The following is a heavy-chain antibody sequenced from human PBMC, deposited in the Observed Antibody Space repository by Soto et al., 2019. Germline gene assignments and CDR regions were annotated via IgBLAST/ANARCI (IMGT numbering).Heavy chain of an antibody. CDR2: ITGSLNHM. D-gene: IGHD6-13*01. J-gene: IGHJ3*02. V-gene: IGHV3-21*02. Sequence: EVQLVESGGGLVKPGGSLRLSCAASGFIFSSHEMNWVRQAPGKGLEWVSAITGSLNHMYYADSMKGRFTISRDNAKNSLYLEMKRLRAEDTAVYYGAGEVISAGGPDAFDIWGPGTLVTVSS. CDR3: AGEVISAGGPDAFDI. CDR1: GFIFSSHE.